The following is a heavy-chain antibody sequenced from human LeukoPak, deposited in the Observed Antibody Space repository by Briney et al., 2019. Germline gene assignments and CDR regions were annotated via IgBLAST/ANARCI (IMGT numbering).Heavy chain of an antibody. J-gene: IGHJ4*02. Sequence: ASVKVSCKASGYTFTSNYMHWVRQAPGQGPEWMGVISPSGGSTTYAQKFQGRVTLTRDMSTSTDYLELSSLRSEDTAVYYCARKGASDYWGQGTLVTVSS. CDR3: ARKGASDY. CDR2: ISPSGGST. V-gene: IGHV1-46*01. CDR1: GYTFTSNY.